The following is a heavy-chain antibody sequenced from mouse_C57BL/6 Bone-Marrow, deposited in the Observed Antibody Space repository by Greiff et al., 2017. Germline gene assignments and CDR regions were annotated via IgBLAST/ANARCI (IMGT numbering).Heavy chain of an antibody. D-gene: IGHD1-1*01. CDR1: GYAFSSSW. Sequence: VQRVESGPELVKPGASVKISCKASGYAFSSSWMHWVKQRPGQGLEWIGRIYPGDGDTNYNGKFKGKATLTADKSSSTAYMQLSSLTSEDSAVYFCARPYYYGSSYLAYWGQGTLVTVSA. CDR2: IYPGDGDT. CDR3: ARPYYYGSSYLAY. V-gene: IGHV1-82*01. J-gene: IGHJ3*01.